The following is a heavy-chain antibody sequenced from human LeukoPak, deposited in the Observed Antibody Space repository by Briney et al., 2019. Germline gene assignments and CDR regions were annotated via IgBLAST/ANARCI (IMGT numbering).Heavy chain of an antibody. CDR1: GDSVSSKNGA. V-gene: IGHV6-1*01. Sequence: SQTLSLTCVVTGDSVSSKNGAWNWIRQSPSRGLEWLGRTYYRSKWYNDYAESMEGRMTISQDTSKNQYSLHLNSVTPDDTAVYYCARDFGTTGWHTFDYWGQGTLVTVSS. CDR2: TYYRSKWYN. CDR3: ARDFGTTGWHTFDY. J-gene: IGHJ4*02. D-gene: IGHD6-19*01.